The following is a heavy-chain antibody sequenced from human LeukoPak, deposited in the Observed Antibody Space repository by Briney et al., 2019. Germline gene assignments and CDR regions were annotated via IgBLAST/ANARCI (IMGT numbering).Heavy chain of an antibody. CDR1: GFTFSSYG. J-gene: IGHJ4*02. CDR2: IWYDGSNK. CDR3: AAGYSSGWY. Sequence: GGSLRLSCAASGFTFSSYGMHWVRQAPGKGLEWVSVIWYDGSNKNYADSVKGRFTISRDNSKNTLYLQMNSLRAEDTAVYYCAAGYSSGWYWGQGTLVTVSS. D-gene: IGHD6-19*01. V-gene: IGHV3-33*03.